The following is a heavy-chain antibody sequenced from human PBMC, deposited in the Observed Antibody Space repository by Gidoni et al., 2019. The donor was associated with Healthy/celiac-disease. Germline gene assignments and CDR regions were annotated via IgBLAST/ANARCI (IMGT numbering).Heavy chain of an antibody. CDR1: GYTFTSYA. V-gene: IGHV1-3*01. CDR3: ARGGVRGVQSFDY. CDR2: INAGNGNT. J-gene: IGHJ4*02. D-gene: IGHD3-10*01. Sequence: QVQLVQSGAEVKKPGASVTVSCKASGYTFTSYAMHWVRQAPGQRLEWMGWINAGNGNTKYSQKFQGRVTITRDTSASTAYMELSSLRSEDTAVYYCARGGVRGVQSFDYWGQGTLVTVSS.